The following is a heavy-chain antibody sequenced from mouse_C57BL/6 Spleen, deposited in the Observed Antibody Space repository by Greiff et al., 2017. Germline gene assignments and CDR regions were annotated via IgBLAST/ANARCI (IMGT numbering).Heavy chain of an antibody. Sequence: VQLQQPGAELVRPGTSVKLSCKASGYTFTSYWMHWVKQRPGQGLEWIGVIDPSDSYTNYNQKFKGKATLTVDTSSSTAYMQLSSLTSADSAVYYCARCDYGSSPYYFDYWGQGTTLTVSS. CDR2: IDPSDSYT. CDR1: GYTFTSYW. CDR3: ARCDYGSSPYYFDY. V-gene: IGHV1-59*01. D-gene: IGHD1-1*01. J-gene: IGHJ2*01.